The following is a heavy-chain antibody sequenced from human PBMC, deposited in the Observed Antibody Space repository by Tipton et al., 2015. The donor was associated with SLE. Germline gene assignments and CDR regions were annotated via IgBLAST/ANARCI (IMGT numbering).Heavy chain of an antibody. Sequence: GLVKPSETLSVICTVSGGSISSHFWTWIRQPPGKGLEWIGNIHKSGSTNYNPSLKSRVTISVDTSKTQFSLKVSSVTAADTAVYHCARSKYGSGYYSYYGLDVWGQGTTVTVSS. J-gene: IGHJ6*02. D-gene: IGHD3-10*01. V-gene: IGHV4-59*11. CDR1: GGSISSHF. CDR3: ARSKYGSGYYSYYGLDV. CDR2: IHKSGST.